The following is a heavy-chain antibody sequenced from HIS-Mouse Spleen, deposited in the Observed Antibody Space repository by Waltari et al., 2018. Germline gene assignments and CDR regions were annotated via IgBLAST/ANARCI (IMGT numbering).Heavy chain of an antibody. CDR3: ARVAPNWEWYFDL. Sequence: QVQLQESGPGLVKPSQTLSLTCTVSGGSISSGDYYWSWIRQPPGKGLEWIGYIYYSGSTYYNPSLTSRVTISVDTSKNQFSLKLSSVTAADTAVYYCARVAPNWEWYFDLWGRGTLVTVSS. CDR1: GGSISSGDYY. V-gene: IGHV4-30-4*01. D-gene: IGHD7-27*01. CDR2: IYYSGST. J-gene: IGHJ2*01.